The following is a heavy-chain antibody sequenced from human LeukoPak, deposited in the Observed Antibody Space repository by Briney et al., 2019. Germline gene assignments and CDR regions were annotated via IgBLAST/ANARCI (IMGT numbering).Heavy chain of an antibody. CDR2: MFYGGST. CDR3: ASQKRITIFGVVPYYFEY. D-gene: IGHD3-3*01. V-gene: IGHV4-39*01. J-gene: IGHJ4*02. CDR1: GGSISSSTYY. Sequence: SETLSLTCTVSGGSISSSTYYWGWIRQPPEKGLEWLGSMFYGGSTYSNPSLKSRVTISVDTSKNQLSLKLNSVTAADTAAYYCASQKRITIFGVVPYYFEYWGQGILVTVSS.